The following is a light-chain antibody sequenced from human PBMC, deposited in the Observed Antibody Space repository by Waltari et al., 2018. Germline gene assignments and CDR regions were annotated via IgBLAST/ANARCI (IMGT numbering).Light chain of an antibody. J-gene: IGKJ1*01. CDR2: DAS. CDR1: QSISSW. Sequence: DIQMTQSPSTLSASVGDRVTITCRASQSISSWLAWYQQKPGKAPKLLIYDASTLERGVPSKFSGSGSGTEFTLTISSLQPDDFATYYCQQYNSFSGTFGQGTEVEIK. CDR3: QQYNSFSGT. V-gene: IGKV1-5*01.